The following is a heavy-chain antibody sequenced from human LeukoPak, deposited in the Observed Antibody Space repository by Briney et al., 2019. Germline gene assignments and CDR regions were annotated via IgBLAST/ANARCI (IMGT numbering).Heavy chain of an antibody. J-gene: IGHJ5*02. CDR1: GFTFSDYW. D-gene: IGHD1-1*01. Sequence: GGSLRLSCVASGFTFSDYWMSWVRQAPGKGLEWVANTNGDGSEKYYVDSVKGRFTISRENAKNSLYLQMSSLRAEDTAVYYCAKDRNGRTGWFDPWGQGTLVTVSS. V-gene: IGHV3-7*01. CDR3: AKDRNGRTGWFDP. CDR2: TNGDGSEK.